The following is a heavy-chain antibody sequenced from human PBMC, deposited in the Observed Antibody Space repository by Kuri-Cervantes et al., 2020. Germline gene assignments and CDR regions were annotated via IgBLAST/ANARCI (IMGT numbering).Heavy chain of an antibody. V-gene: IGHV3-33*06. Sequence: GGSLRLSCAVSGFTFSTYGMHWVRQAPGKGLEWVAVIWYDGTNKYYADSVKGRFTVSRDNSKNTLYLQMNSLRAEDTAVYYCAKYGRAVAPTGSYYFDYWGQGTLVTVSS. CDR3: AKYGRAVAPTGSYYFDY. CDR1: GFTFSTYG. D-gene: IGHD6-19*01. J-gene: IGHJ4*02. CDR2: IWYDGTNK.